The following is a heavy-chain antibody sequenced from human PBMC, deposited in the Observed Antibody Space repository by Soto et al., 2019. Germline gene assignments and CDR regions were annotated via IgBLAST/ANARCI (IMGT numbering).Heavy chain of an antibody. CDR3: ARVTGSPRYCSGGSCSNYWYFDL. V-gene: IGHV3-7*01. D-gene: IGHD2-15*01. CDR2: IKQDGSEK. CDR1: GFTFSSYW. J-gene: IGHJ2*01. Sequence: EVQLVESGGGLVQPGGSLRLSCAASGFTFSSYWMSWVRQAPGKGLEWVANIKQDGSEKYYVDSVKGRFTISRDNAKNSLYLQTTRLRAEDTAVYYCARVTGSPRYCSGGSCSNYWYFDLWGRGTLVTVSS.